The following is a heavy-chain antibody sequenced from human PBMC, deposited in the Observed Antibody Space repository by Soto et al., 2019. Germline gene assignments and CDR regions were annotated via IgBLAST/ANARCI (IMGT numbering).Heavy chain of an antibody. CDR3: ARVVTPGTYCPGGSCYSFDY. J-gene: IGHJ4*02. CDR2: ISYDGSNK. Sequence: GGSLRLSCAASGFTFSSYAMHWVRQAPGKGLEWVAVISYDGSNKYYADSVKGRFTISRDNSKNTLYLQMNSLRAEDTAVYYCARVVTPGTYCPGGSCYSFDYWGQGTLVTVSS. V-gene: IGHV3-30-3*01. D-gene: IGHD2-15*01. CDR1: GFTFSSYA.